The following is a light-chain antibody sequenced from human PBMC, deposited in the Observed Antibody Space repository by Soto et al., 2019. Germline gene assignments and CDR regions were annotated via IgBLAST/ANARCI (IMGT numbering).Light chain of an antibody. CDR3: SSYKSSSPYV. J-gene: IGLJ1*01. CDR2: EVN. V-gene: IGLV2-14*01. CDR1: SSDIGTYNY. Sequence: ALTQPASVSVSPGQSITISCTGTSSDIGTYNYVSWFQQYPGKAPKLMLYEVNNRPSGVSDRFSGSKSGNTASLTISGLQAEDDADYYCSSYKSSSPYVFGTGTKVTVL.